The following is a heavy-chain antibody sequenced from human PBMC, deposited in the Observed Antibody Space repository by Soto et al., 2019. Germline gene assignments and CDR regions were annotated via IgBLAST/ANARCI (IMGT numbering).Heavy chain of an antibody. D-gene: IGHD3-22*01. Sequence: QVQLVQSGAEVKKPGSSVKVSCKASGDTFSSYAINWVRQAPGQGLEWMGGIIPMFGTANYEQKFKGRVTIPAGESTSTVYMELSSLRSEDTAVYYCARVGPAHYYDSSGYYSPLDYWGQGTLVTVSS. J-gene: IGHJ4*02. CDR2: IIPMFGTA. V-gene: IGHV1-69*01. CDR1: GDTFSSYA. CDR3: ARVGPAHYYDSSGYYSPLDY.